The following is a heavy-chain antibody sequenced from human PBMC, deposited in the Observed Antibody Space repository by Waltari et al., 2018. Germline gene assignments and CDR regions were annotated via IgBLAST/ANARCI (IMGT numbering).Heavy chain of an antibody. CDR3: ASQARDYDFWSDFDY. J-gene: IGHJ4*02. CDR2: IYYSGST. V-gene: IGHV4-39*01. Sequence: QLQLQESGPGLVKPSETLSLTCPVSGGSISSSSYYWGWIRQPPGKGLEGIGSIYYSGSTYYNPSLKSRVTISVDTSKNQFSLKLSSVTAADTAVYYCASQARDYDFWSDFDYWGQGTLVTVSS. D-gene: IGHD3-3*01. CDR1: GGSISSSSYY.